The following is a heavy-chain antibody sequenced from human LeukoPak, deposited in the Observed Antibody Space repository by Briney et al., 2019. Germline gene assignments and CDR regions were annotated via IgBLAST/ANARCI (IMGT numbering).Heavy chain of an antibody. D-gene: IGHD6-19*01. V-gene: IGHV3-66*01. J-gene: IGHJ3*02. Sequence: GGSLRLSCAASGFTVSSNYMSWVRQPPGKGLEWVSVIYTVGNTDYADSVKGRFTISRDNSKNTLYLQMNSLRAEDTAVYYCVRDGSGSDAFDIWGQGTMVTVSS. CDR1: GFTVSSNY. CDR2: IYTVGNT. CDR3: VRDGSGSDAFDI.